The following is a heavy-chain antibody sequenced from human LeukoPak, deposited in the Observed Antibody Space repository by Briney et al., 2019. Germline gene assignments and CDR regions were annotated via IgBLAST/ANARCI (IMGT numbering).Heavy chain of an antibody. J-gene: IGHJ4*02. CDR1: GYTFIVSY. Sequence: ASLRVSSMASGYTFIVSYLHWVRQAPGQGLGRMGWINPNSGGSNYAQKFQGRVTMTRDTATSTAYMELTSLRSDVTAVYYCTLFNHWGQGTLVTVSS. CDR3: TLFNH. CDR2: INPNSGGS. V-gene: IGHV1-2*02. D-gene: IGHD3-3*01.